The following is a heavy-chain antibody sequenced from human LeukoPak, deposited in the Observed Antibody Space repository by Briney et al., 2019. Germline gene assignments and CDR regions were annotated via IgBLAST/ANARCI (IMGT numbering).Heavy chain of an antibody. J-gene: IGHJ3*02. D-gene: IGHD3-3*01. CDR3: ARRDWVSGAVRAFVI. Sequence: GGSLRLSCVGSGFMFSDYYMSWIRQAPGKGLEWVSYISNDSVDKYYVDSVRGRFTISRDNAKKSMYLQMSGLRVEDTAVYYCARRDWVSGAVRAFVIWGQGTMVTVSS. CDR1: GFMFSDYY. CDR2: ISNDSVDK. V-gene: IGHV3-11*04.